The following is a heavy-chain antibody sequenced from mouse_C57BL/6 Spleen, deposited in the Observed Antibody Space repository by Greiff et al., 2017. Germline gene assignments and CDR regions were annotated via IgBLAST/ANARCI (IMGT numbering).Heavy chain of an antibody. D-gene: IGHD2-2*01. J-gene: IGHJ3*01. CDR3: ARIYYGYTVFAY. V-gene: IGHV1-22*01. Sequence: VHVKQSGPELVKPGASVKMSCKASGYTFTDYNMHWVKQSHGKSLEWIGYINPNNGGTSYNQKFKGKATLTVNKSSSTAYMELRSLTSEDSAVYYGARIYYGYTVFAYWGQGTLVTVSA. CDR1: GYTFTDYN. CDR2: INPNNGGT.